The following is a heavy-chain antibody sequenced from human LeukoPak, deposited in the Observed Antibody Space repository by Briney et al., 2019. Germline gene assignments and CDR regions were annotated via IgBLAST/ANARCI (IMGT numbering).Heavy chain of an antibody. V-gene: IGHV1-69*13. J-gene: IGHJ5*02. CDR1: GGTFSSYA. Sequence: SVKVSCKASGGTFSSYAISWARQAPGQGLEWMGGIIPIFGTTNYAQKFQGRVTITADESTSTAYMELSSLRSEDTAVYYCARDPWAGTRYTSQNWLDPWGQGTLVTVFS. D-gene: IGHD1-7*01. CDR3: ARDPWAGTRYTSQNWLDP. CDR2: IIPIFGTT.